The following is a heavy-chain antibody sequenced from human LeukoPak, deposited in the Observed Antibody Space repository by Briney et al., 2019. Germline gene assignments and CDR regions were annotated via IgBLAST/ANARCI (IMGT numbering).Heavy chain of an antibody. CDR3: AKDFRSGIYAGDDYFDS. Sequence: GGSLRLSCAASGFIFSDYSMNWVRQAPGKGLEWVSSFSSGSTYIYYADSVKGRFTIPRDNGETSVYLQINSLRTQDTAVYYCAKDFRSGIYAGDDYFDSGGQGTLVTVSS. V-gene: IGHV3-21*01. CDR2: FSSGSTYI. CDR1: GFIFSDYS. J-gene: IGHJ4*02. D-gene: IGHD3-3*01.